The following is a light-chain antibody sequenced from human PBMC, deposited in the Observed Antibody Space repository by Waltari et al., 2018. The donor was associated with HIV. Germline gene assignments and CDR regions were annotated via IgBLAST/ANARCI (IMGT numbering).Light chain of an antibody. CDR2: VGTGGIVG. CDR3: GADHGSGSNFVYV. CDR1: SGYSNYK. J-gene: IGLJ1*01. V-gene: IGLV9-49*01. Sequence: QPVLTQPPSASASLGASVTLTCTLSSGYSNYKVAWYQQRPGKGPRFVMRVGTGGIVGAKGDGTPDRFSVLGSGLNRYLTSKNIQEEDESDYHCGADHGSGSNFVYVFGTGTKVTVL.